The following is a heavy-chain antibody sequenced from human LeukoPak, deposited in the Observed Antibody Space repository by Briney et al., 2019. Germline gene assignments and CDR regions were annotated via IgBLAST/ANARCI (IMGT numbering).Heavy chain of an antibody. CDR3: TRRGSGSGGRYAGMDV. V-gene: IGHV4-39*01. Sequence: SETLSLTCTVAGGSICSDVHYWDWIRQAPGKGLEWIGSLLYNGNTWYNPSLESRVTISVDTSENQFSLRLTSVNAADTALYFCTRRGSGSGGRYAGMDVWGRGTSLTVSS. J-gene: IGHJ6*02. CDR2: LLYNGNT. D-gene: IGHD1-26*01. CDR1: GGSICSDVHY.